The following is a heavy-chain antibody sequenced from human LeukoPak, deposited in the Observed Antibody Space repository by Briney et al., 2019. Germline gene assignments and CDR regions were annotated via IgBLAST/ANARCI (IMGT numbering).Heavy chain of an antibody. CDR2: ISYDGSNK. J-gene: IGHJ4*02. CDR3: AREGRGQWLADFDY. D-gene: IGHD6-19*01. V-gene: IGHV3-30-3*01. CDR1: GFTFSSYA. Sequence: GGSLRLSCAASGFTFSSYAMHWVRQAPGKGLEWVAVISYDGSNKYYADSVKGRFTISRDNSKNTLYLQMNSLRAEDTAVYYCAREGRGQWLADFDYWGQGTLVTVSS.